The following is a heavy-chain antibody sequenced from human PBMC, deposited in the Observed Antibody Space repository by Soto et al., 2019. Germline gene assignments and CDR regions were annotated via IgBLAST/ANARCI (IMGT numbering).Heavy chain of an antibody. CDR3: AVAQPSGCTFEH. D-gene: IGHD2-15*01. CDR2: IYYSGTT. Sequence: QVQLQESGPGLVQPSQTLSLSCSVSGGSITRGAYYWSWIRQHPGKGLEWFGYIYYSGTTYYNPPITRRLILSVHIVRPQFAPDVHPRLAPYGAVYSGAVAQPSGCTFEHWGQGTLVTVSS. V-gene: IGHV4-31*09. J-gene: IGHJ1*01. CDR1: GGSITRGAYY.